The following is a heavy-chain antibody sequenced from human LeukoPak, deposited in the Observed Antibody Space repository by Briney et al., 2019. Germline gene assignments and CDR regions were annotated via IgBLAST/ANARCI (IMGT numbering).Heavy chain of an antibody. V-gene: IGHV1-18*04. J-gene: IGHJ6*03. D-gene: IGHD3-9*01. Sequence: ASVKVSCKASGYTFTGYYMHWVRQAPGQGLEWMGWISAYNGNTNYAQKLQGRVTMTTDTSTSTAYMELRSLRSDDTAVYYCARPNYDILTGYHYYYYMDVWGKGTTVTVSS. CDR2: ISAYNGNT. CDR1: GYTFTGYY. CDR3: ARPNYDILTGYHYYYYMDV.